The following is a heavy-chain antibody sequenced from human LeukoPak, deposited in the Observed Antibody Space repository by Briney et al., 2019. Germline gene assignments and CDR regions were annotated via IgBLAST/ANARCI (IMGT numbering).Heavy chain of an antibody. CDR1: GFTFSSDA. CDR2: ISGSGDRT. D-gene: IGHD3-22*01. CDR3: AKIVVVNYYFDY. V-gene: IGHV3-23*01. Sequence: GGSLRLSCAASGFTFSSDAMSWVRQAPGKGLEWVSGISGSGDRTNYADSVKGRFTISRDNSKKTLYLQMNSLRAEDTAVYYCAKIVVVNYYFDYWGQGTLVTVSS. J-gene: IGHJ4*02.